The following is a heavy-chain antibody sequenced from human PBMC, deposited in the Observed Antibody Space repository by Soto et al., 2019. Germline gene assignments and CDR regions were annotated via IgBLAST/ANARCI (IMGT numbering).Heavy chain of an antibody. CDR3: ARTHRGWYRFDNWFDP. CDR2: IYYSGST. D-gene: IGHD6-19*01. J-gene: IGHJ5*02. V-gene: IGHV4-61*08. Sequence: PSETLSLTCAVSGGSISSGGYSWSWIRQPPGKGLEWIGYIYYSGSTNYNPSLKSRVTISVDTSKNQFSLKLSSVTAADTAVYYCARTHRGWYRFDNWFDPWGQGTLVTVSS. CDR1: GGSISSGGYS.